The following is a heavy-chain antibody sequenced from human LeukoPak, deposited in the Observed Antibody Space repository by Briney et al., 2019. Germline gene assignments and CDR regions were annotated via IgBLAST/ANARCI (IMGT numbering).Heavy chain of an antibody. V-gene: IGHV1-18*01. CDR3: ARDKAVAAPSYFDY. CDR2: ISAYNGNT. D-gene: IGHD6-19*01. J-gene: IGHJ4*02. CDR1: GYTFTSYG. Sequence: ASVKVSCKASGYTFTSYGISWVRQAPGQGLEWMRWISAYNGNTNYAQKLQGRVTMTTDTSTSTAYMELRSLRSDDTAVYYCARDKAVAAPSYFDYWGQGTLVTVSS.